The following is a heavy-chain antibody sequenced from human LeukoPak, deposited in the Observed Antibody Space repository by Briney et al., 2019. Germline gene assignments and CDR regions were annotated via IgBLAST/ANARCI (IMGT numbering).Heavy chain of an antibody. J-gene: IGHJ4*02. D-gene: IGHD1-1*01. CDR3: ARALTGTYDRFDY. V-gene: IGHV3-21*01. CDR1: GFTFSNYN. Sequence: GGSLRLSCAASGFTFSNYNMNWVRQAPGKGLEWVSSISSSSSYIYYADSVKGRFTISRDNAKNSLYPQMNSLRAEDTAVYYCARALTGTYDRFDYWGQGSLVTVSS. CDR2: ISSSSSYI.